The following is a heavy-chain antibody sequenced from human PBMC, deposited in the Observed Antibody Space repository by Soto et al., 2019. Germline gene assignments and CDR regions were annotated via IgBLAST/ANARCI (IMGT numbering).Heavy chain of an antibody. V-gene: IGHV1-2*02. J-gene: IGHJ5*02. CDR2: INPNSGGT. D-gene: IGHD6-6*01. CDR1: GYTFTGYY. CDR3: ARDLEYSSSLNWFDP. Sequence: ASVKVSCKASGYTFTGYYMHWVRQAPGQGLEWMGWINPNSGGTNYAQKFQGRVTMTRDTSISTAYMELSRLRSDDTAVYYCARDLEYSSSLNWFDPWGQGTLVTVSS.